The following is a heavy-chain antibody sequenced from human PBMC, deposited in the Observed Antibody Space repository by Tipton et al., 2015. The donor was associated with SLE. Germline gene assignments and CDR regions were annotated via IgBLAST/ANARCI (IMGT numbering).Heavy chain of an antibody. J-gene: IGHJ6*02. CDR3: ARELLPLYGMDV. V-gene: IGHV3-7*01. D-gene: IGHD2-15*01. CDR2: IKQDGSEK. CDR1: GFTFSSYW. Sequence: SLRLSCAASGFTFSSYWMSWVRQAPGKGLEWVANIKQDGSEKHYMDSLRGRFTISRDNAKNSLYLQMNSLRAEDTAVYYCARELLPLYGMDVWGQGTTVTVSS.